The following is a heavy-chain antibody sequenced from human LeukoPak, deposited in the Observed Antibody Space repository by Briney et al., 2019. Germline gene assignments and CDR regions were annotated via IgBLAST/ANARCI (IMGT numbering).Heavy chain of an antibody. Sequence: GGSLRLSCAASGFTFSSYAMSWVRQAPGKGLEWVSAISGSGGSTYYADSVKGRFTISRDNSKNTLYLQMNSLRAEDTAVYYCARSDCSSTSCLGDYWGQGTLVTVSS. J-gene: IGHJ4*02. CDR1: GFTFSSYA. D-gene: IGHD2-2*01. CDR2: ISGSGGST. CDR3: ARSDCSSTSCLGDY. V-gene: IGHV3-23*01.